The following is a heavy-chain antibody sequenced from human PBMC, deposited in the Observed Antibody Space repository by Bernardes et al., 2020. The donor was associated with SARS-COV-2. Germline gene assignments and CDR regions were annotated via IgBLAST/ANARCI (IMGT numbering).Heavy chain of an antibody. V-gene: IGHV3-49*03. Sequence: GGSLRLSCSTSGFTFGDYAMAWFRQAPGKGLEWVGFVRTTFVGGTRQYAASVKGRFTISRDDSKNIAELQMDSLRIDDSAIYFCTRIYDDFWNGPTPYYDYWGQGTLVTVSS. CDR1: GFTFGDYA. D-gene: IGHD3-3*01. CDR2: VRTTFVGGTR. CDR3: TRIYDDFWNGPTPYYDY. J-gene: IGHJ4*02.